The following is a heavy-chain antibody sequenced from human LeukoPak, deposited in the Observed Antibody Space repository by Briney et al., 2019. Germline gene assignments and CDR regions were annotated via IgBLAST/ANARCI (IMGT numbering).Heavy chain of an antibody. J-gene: IGHJ4*02. CDR2: ISYDGSNK. D-gene: IGHD2-2*01. CDR1: GFTFSSYG. V-gene: IGHV3-30*19. Sequence: GGSLRLSCAASGFTFSSYGMHWVRQAPGKGLEWVAVISYDGSNKYYADSVKGRFTISRDNSKNTLYLQMNSLRAEDTAVYYCAREEGCSSTSCSFLDYWGQGTLVTVSS. CDR3: AREEGCSSTSCSFLDY.